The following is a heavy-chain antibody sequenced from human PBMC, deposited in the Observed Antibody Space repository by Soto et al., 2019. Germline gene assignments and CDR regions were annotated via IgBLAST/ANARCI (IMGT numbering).Heavy chain of an antibody. J-gene: IGHJ1*01. CDR2: INYSGST. V-gene: IGHV4-39*01. CDR3: ARQEYGDDGEVGYFQH. D-gene: IGHD4-17*01. Sequence: QLQLQESGPELVKPSETLSLTCTVSGGSISSSIYYWAWIRQPPGKGLEWIGSINYSGSTYYNPSLKIRVIISVYTSKNQFSVKLSSLTAADTAVYYCARQEYGDDGEVGYFQHWGQGTLVTVSS. CDR1: GGSISSSIYY.